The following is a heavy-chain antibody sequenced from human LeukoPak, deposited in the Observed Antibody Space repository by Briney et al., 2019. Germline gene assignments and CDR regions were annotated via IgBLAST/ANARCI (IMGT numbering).Heavy chain of an antibody. D-gene: IGHD4-11*01. J-gene: IGHJ4*02. V-gene: IGHV3-53*01. CDR3: ARVASNYDFDY. CDR1: GFTFSSYS. CDR2: IYSGGST. Sequence: GGSLRLSCAASGFTFSSYSMNWVRQAPGKGLEWVSVIYSGGSTYYADSVKGRFTISRDNSKNTLYLQMNSLRAEDTALYYCARVASNYDFDYWGQGTLVSVSS.